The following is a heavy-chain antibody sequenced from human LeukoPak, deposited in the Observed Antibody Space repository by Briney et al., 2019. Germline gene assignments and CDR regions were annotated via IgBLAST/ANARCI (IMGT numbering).Heavy chain of an antibody. D-gene: IGHD5-24*01. J-gene: IGHJ4*02. Sequence: ASVKVSCKASGYTFTSYGISWVRQAPGQGLEWMGWISAYNGNTNYAQKLQGRVTMTTGTSTSTAYMELRSLRSDDTAVYYCARTSMATIKQHFDYWGQGTLVTVSS. CDR3: ARTSMATIKQHFDY. CDR1: GYTFTSYG. CDR2: ISAYNGNT. V-gene: IGHV1-18*01.